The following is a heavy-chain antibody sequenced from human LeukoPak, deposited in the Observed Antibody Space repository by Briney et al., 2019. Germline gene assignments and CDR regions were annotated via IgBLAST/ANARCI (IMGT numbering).Heavy chain of an antibody. D-gene: IGHD5-18*01. J-gene: IGHJ4*02. Sequence: SVKVSCKASGGTFSSYAISWVRQAPGQGLEWMGGIIPIFGTANYAQKFQGRVTITADESTSTAYMELSSLRSEDTAVYYCARSPYETWIQLWFRVWGQGTLVTVSS. CDR1: GGTFSSYA. V-gene: IGHV1-69*13. CDR3: ARSPYETWIQLWFRV. CDR2: IIPIFGTA.